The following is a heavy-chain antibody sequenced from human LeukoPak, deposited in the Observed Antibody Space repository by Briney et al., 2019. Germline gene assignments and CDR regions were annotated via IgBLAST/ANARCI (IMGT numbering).Heavy chain of an antibody. J-gene: IGHJ4*02. CDR1: GYAFTGYY. V-gene: IGHV1-2*02. CDR3: ARAPPYSGYDPPFEY. D-gene: IGHD5-12*01. CDR2: INPKSGGT. Sequence: ASVKVSCKASGYAFTGYYMHWVRQAPGQGLEWMGWINPKSGGTNHAQKFQGRVTMSRDTSISTAYMELSSLRSDDTAVYYCARAPPYSGYDPPFEYWGQGTLVTVSS.